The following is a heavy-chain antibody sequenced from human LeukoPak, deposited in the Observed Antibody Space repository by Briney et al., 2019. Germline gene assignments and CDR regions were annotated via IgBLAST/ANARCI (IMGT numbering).Heavy chain of an antibody. CDR1: GFTFSSYA. CDR3: ARDLRPAEGSNWFDP. V-gene: IGHV3-64*01. Sequence: GGSLRLSCAASGFTFSSYAMHWVRQAPGKGLEYVSAVSSNGGSTYYANSVKGRFTISRDNSKNTLYLQMGSLRAEDVAVYYCARDLRPAEGSNWFDPWGQGTLVTVSS. J-gene: IGHJ5*02. CDR2: VSSNGGST. D-gene: IGHD2-2*01.